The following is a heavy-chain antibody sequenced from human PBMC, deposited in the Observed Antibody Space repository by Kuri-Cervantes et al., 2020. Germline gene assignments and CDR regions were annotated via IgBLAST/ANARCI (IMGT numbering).Heavy chain of an antibody. CDR2: ISGHGYTT. V-gene: IGHV3-23*01. J-gene: IGHJ4*02. CDR1: GFSFRSHA. D-gene: IGHD3-22*01. CDR3: TRLDSGGYYFDY. Sequence: GGSLRLSCVASGFSFRSHAMNWVRQAPGKGLEWVSTISGHGYTTYYRDSVKGRFTISRDNTKNTLYLQMNSLRAEDTAVYYCTRLDSGGYYFDYWDQGTLVTVSS.